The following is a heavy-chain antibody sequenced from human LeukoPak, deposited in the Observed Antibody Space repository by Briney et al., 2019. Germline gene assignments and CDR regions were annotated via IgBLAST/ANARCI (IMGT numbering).Heavy chain of an antibody. D-gene: IGHD6-19*01. CDR3: ATADPSASYLYGWYWFDP. J-gene: IGHJ5*02. CDR1: GYSFTSYW. V-gene: IGHV5-51*01. Sequence: PGESLRISCKGSGYSFTSYWISWVRQMPGKGLEWMGIIYPGDSDTRYSPSFQGQVTISADKSISTVYLQWSSLKASDTAIYYCATADPSASYLYGWYWFDPWGQGTLITASS. CDR2: IYPGDSDT.